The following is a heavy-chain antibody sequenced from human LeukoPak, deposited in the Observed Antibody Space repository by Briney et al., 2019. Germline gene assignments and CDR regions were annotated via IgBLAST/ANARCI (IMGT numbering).Heavy chain of an antibody. V-gene: IGHV4-30-2*01. Sequence: SQTLSLTCAVSGGSISSGGYSWSWIRQPPGKGLEWIGYIYHSGSTYYNTSLKSRVTISVDRSENQFSLKLSSVTAADTAVYYCARMVWGSGSYPYWFDPWGQGTLVTVSS. CDR1: GGSISSGGYS. D-gene: IGHD3-10*01. CDR2: IYHSGST. J-gene: IGHJ5*02. CDR3: ARMVWGSGSYPYWFDP.